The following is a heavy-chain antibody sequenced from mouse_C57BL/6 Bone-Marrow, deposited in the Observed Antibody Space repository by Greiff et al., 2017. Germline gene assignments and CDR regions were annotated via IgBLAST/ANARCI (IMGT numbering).Heavy chain of an antibody. CDR2: ISSGGDYI. Sequence: EVQGVESGEGLVKPGGSLKLSCAASGFTFSSYAMSWVRQTPEKRLEWVAYISSGGDYIYYADTVKGRFTISRDNARNTLYLQMSSLKSEDTAMYYCTRDRYYGSSPWYFDVWGTGTTVTVSS. V-gene: IGHV5-9-1*02. CDR3: TRDRYYGSSPWYFDV. D-gene: IGHD1-1*01. CDR1: GFTFSSYA. J-gene: IGHJ1*03.